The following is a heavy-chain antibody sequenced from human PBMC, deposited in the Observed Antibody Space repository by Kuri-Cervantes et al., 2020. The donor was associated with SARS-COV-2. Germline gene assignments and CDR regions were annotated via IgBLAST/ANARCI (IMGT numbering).Heavy chain of an antibody. CDR3: ASQLGGGASEYYFDY. V-gene: IGHV1-2*06. Sequence: ASVKVCCKVSGYTFTGYYMHWVRQAPGQGLEWMGRINPNSGGTNYAQKFQGRVTMTRDTSVSTAYMELSRLRSDDTAVYYCASQLGGGASEYYFDYWGQGTLVTVSS. J-gene: IGHJ4*02. D-gene: IGHD2-21*01. CDR1: GYTFTGYY. CDR2: INPNSGGT.